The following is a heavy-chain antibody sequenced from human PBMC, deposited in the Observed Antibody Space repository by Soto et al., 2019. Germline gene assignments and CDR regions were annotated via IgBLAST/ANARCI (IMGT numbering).Heavy chain of an antibody. D-gene: IGHD2-8*01. V-gene: IGHV3-23*01. CDR1: GFTFYNYA. Sequence: EVQLLESGGGLVRPGGSLRLSCAASGFTFYNYAMNWVRQAPGKGLEWVSTISGGGDGTYYADSVKGRFTISRDNSRNTVDLQMNSLRAEGTAVYYCAKKGLGSLATYCTTGDCHYAFDVWGQGTLVTVSS. J-gene: IGHJ3*01. CDR3: AKKGLGSLATYCTTGDCHYAFDV. CDR2: ISGGGDGT.